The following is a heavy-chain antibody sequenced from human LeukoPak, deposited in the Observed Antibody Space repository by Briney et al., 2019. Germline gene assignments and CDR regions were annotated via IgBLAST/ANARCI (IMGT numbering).Heavy chain of an antibody. J-gene: IGHJ4*02. D-gene: IGHD3-3*01. CDR3: ARVGNPSYYDFWSGSHYFDY. V-gene: IGHV3-21*01. CDR2: ISSSSSYI. CDR1: GCTFSSYR. Sequence: PGWSLTLSCLSTGCTFSSYRMNWVRQAAGKGLEGVSSISSSSSYIYYADSVKGRFTISRDNVKNSLYVQMNSLRAEDTAVYYCARVGNPSYYDFWSGSHYFDYWGQGTLVTVAS.